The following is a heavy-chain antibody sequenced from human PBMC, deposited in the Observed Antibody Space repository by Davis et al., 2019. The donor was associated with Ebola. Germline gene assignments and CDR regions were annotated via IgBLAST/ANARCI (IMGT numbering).Heavy chain of an antibody. Sequence: GGSLRLSCVASEFTFRSYGMHWVRQAPGKGLEWVSVIYSGGSTYYADSLKGRFTISRDNAKNSLYLQMNSLRAEDTAVYHCARGGYYDTSGYSHDAFDIWGQGTMVTVSS. CDR2: IYSGGST. D-gene: IGHD3-22*01. CDR3: ARGGYYDTSGYSHDAFDI. J-gene: IGHJ3*02. V-gene: IGHV3-NL1*01. CDR1: EFTFRSYG.